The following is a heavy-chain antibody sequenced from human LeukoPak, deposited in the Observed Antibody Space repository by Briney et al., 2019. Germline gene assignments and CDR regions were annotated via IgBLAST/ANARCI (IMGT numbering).Heavy chain of an antibody. CDR2: ISSSGSTI. CDR3: ARDSRGYTGYTFDY. D-gene: IGHD5-12*01. J-gene: IGHJ4*02. CDR1: GFTFSSYW. V-gene: IGHV3-48*04. Sequence: PGGSLRLSCAASGFTFSSYWMSWVRQAPGKGLEWVSYISSSGSTIYYGDSVKGRFTISRDNAKNSLYLQMNSLRAEDTAVYYCARDSRGYTGYTFDYWGQGTLVTVSS.